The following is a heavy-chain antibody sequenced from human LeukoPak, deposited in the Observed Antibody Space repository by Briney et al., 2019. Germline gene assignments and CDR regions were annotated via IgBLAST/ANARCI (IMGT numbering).Heavy chain of an antibody. Sequence: PGGSLRLSCAASGFTFSSYWMSWVRQAPGKGLEWVANIKQDGSEKYYVDSVKGRFTISRDNAKNTLYLQMNSLRAEDTAVYYCAKAVENSWYVSDYWGQGTLVTVSS. J-gene: IGHJ4*02. D-gene: IGHD6-13*01. CDR3: AKAVENSWYVSDY. CDR1: GFTFSSYW. CDR2: IKQDGSEK. V-gene: IGHV3-7*03.